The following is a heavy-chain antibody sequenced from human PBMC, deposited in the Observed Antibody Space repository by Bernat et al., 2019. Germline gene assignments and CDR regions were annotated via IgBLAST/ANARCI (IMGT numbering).Heavy chain of an antibody. J-gene: IGHJ5*02. CDR1: GYTFTGYY. D-gene: IGHD2-2*01. CDR2: INPNSGGT. Sequence: QVQLVQSGAEVKKPGASVKVSCKASGYTFTGYYMHWVRQAPGQGLDWMGRINPNSGGTNYGQKFQGRVTMTRDTSISTAYMELSRLRSDDTAVYYCARVRCSSTSCYFPWFDPWGQGTLVTVSS. V-gene: IGHV1-2*06. CDR3: ARVRCSSTSCYFPWFDP.